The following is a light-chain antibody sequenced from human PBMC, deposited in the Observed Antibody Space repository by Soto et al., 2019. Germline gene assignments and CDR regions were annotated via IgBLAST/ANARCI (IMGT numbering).Light chain of an antibody. Sequence: DIQMTQSPSSLSASVGDRVTITCRASQGISNYLAWYQQIPGKVPKLLISAASTLQSGVPSRFSGSGSGTDFPLTISRLQHEDVATYYCQKYTNVPAFGGGTKVEIK. CDR3: QKYTNVPA. V-gene: IGKV1-27*01. J-gene: IGKJ4*01. CDR2: AAS. CDR1: QGISNY.